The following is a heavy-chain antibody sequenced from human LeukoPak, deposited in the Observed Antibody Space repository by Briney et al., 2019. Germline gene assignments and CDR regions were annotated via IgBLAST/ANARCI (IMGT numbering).Heavy chain of an antibody. CDR1: GFTFSNYG. CDR3: AKGRDGFDF. CDR2: TSNSGDST. D-gene: IGHD5-24*01. J-gene: IGHJ5*01. V-gene: IGHV3-23*01. Sequence: SGGSLRLSCAASGFTFSNYGMSWVRQAPGKGLEWVSATSNSGDSTYYADSVKSRFTISRDNSKNTLDLQMNSLRVEDTAVYYCAKGRDGFDFWGQGTQVTVSS.